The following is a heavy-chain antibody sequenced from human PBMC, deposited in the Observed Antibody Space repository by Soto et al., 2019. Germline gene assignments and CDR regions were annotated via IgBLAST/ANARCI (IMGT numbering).Heavy chain of an antibody. J-gene: IGHJ1*01. CDR3: SREPLYCTYTSCFKYFQV. CDR2: ISYDGSNK. CDR1: GFTFSSYG. D-gene: IGHD2-2*01. V-gene: IGHV3-30*03. Sequence: HPGGSLRLSCAASGFTFSSYGMHWVRQAPGKGLEWVAVISYDGSNKYYADSVKGRFTISRDNSKNPLYLQMNSQRAEDTAVYYFSREPLYCTYTSCFKYFQVWGQGTLVTVSS.